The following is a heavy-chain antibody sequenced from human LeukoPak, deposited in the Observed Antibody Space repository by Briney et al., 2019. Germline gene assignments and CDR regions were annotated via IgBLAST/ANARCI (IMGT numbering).Heavy chain of an antibody. V-gene: IGHV1-2*02. J-gene: IGHJ4*02. D-gene: IGHD5-24*01. CDR2: INANSGGT. CDR3: ARVQTEMATIFDFVGYFDY. CDR1: GYTFTGYY. Sequence: ASVKVSCKASGYTFTGYYMHWVRQAPGQGREWMGWINANSGGTNYAQKFQGRVTMTRDTSISTAYMELSRLRSDDTAVYYCARVQTEMATIFDFVGYFDYWGQGTLVTVSS.